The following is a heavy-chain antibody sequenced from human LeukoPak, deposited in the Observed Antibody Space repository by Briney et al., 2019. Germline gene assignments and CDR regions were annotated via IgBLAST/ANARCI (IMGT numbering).Heavy chain of an antibody. V-gene: IGHV3-64*01. CDR1: GFTFSSYA. Sequence: PGGALRLSCAASGFTFSSYAMHWVRQAPGKGLEYVSAISSNGGSTYYANSAKGRFTISRDNSKNTLYLQMGSLRAEDMAVYYCARAQYSSSWYGYWGQGTLVTVSS. CDR2: ISSNGGST. CDR3: ARAQYSSSWYGY. J-gene: IGHJ4*02. D-gene: IGHD6-13*01.